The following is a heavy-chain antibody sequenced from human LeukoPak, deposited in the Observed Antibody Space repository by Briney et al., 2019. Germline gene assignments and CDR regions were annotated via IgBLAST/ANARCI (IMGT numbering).Heavy chain of an antibody. CDR2: IYHSGST. Sequence: SGTLSLTCAVSGGSISSSNWWSWVRQPPGKGLEWIGEIYHSGSTNYNPSLKSRVTISVDKSKNQFSLKLSSVTAADTAVYYCARGGASGYYYYGMDVWGQGTTVTVSS. D-gene: IGHD2-15*01. V-gene: IGHV4-4*02. CDR3: ARGGASGYYYYGMDV. CDR1: GGSISSSNW. J-gene: IGHJ6*02.